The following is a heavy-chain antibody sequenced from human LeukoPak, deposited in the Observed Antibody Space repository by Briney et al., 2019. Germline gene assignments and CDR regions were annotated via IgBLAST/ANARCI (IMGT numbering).Heavy chain of an antibody. J-gene: IGHJ4*02. D-gene: IGHD3-22*01. Sequence: GGSLRLSCAASGFTFSSYDMHWVRQATGKGLEWVSAIGTAGDTYYPGSVKGRFTISRENAKNSLYLQMNSLRAGDTAVYYCARAYYYDSSGPAFDYWGQGTLVTVSS. V-gene: IGHV3-13*01. CDR1: GFTFSSYD. CDR3: ARAYYYDSSGPAFDY. CDR2: IGTAGDT.